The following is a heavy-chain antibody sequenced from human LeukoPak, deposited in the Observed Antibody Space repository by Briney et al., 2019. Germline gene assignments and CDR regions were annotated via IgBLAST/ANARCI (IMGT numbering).Heavy chain of an antibody. CDR3: AKGGADCSSTSCYGNYGGFDY. CDR1: GFTFSSYG. Sequence: GGSLRLSCAASGFTFSSYGMHWVRQAPGKGLEWVAFIRYDGSNKYYADSVKGRFTISRDNSKNTLYLQMNSLRAEDTAVYYCAKGGADCSSTSCYGNYGGFDYWGQGTLVTVSS. J-gene: IGHJ4*02. V-gene: IGHV3-30*02. D-gene: IGHD2-2*01. CDR2: IRYDGSNK.